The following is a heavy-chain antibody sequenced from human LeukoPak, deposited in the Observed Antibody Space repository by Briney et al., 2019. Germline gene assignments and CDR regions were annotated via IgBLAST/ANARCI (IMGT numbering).Heavy chain of an antibody. V-gene: IGHV1-2*02. D-gene: IGHD2-15*01. CDR3: ARVRPRGGSSVDY. CDR1: GGTFSSYA. J-gene: IGHJ4*02. CDR2: INPNSGGT. Sequence: ASVKVSCKASGGTFSSYAISWVRQAPGQGLEWMGWINPNSGGTNYAQKFQGRVTMTRDTSISTAYMELSRLRSDDTAVYYCARVRPRGGSSVDYWGQGTLVTVSS.